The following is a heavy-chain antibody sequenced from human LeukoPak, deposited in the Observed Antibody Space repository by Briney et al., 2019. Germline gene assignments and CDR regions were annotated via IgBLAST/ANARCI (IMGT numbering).Heavy chain of an antibody. Sequence: PSETLSLTCTVSGGSISSYYWSWIRQPPGKGLEWIGYIYYSGSTNYNPFLKSRVTISVDTSKNQFSLKLSSVTAADTAVYYCARHKPGSYAFDIWGQGTMVTVSS. V-gene: IGHV4-59*08. D-gene: IGHD3-10*01. CDR3: ARHKPGSYAFDI. CDR2: IYYSGST. CDR1: GGSISSYY. J-gene: IGHJ3*02.